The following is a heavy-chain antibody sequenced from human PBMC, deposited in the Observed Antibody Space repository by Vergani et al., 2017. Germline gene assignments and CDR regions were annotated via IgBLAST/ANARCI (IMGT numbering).Heavy chain of an antibody. CDR3: AKDRGSGGYVVVDY. CDR1: GFTLSHYA. D-gene: IGHD6-19*01. CDR2: ISGSGGST. V-gene: IGHV3-23*01. Sequence: EVQLLESGGGLVQPWGSLRLSCAASGFTLSHYAMSWVRQAPGKGLEWVSAISGSGGSTYYADSVKGRFTISRDNSKNTLYLQMNSLRAEDTAVYYCAKDRGSGGYVVVDYWGQGTLVTVSS. J-gene: IGHJ4*02.